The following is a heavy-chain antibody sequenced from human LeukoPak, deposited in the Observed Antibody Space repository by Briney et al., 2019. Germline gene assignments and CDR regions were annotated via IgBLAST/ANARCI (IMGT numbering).Heavy chain of an antibody. CDR1: GFTFSSYA. CDR2: ISYDGSNK. CDR3: ARDDSHRFDY. J-gene: IGHJ4*02. D-gene: IGHD2-21*01. V-gene: IGHV3-30*04. Sequence: PGGSLRLSCAAYGFTFSSYAMHWVRQAPGKGLEWVAVISYDGSNKYYADSVKGRFTISRDNSKNTLYLQMNSLRAEDTAVYYCARDDSHRFDYWGQGTLLTVSS.